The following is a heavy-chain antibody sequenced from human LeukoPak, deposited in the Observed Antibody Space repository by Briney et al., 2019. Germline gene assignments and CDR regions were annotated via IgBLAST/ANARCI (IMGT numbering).Heavy chain of an antibody. CDR2: ISSSSSYI. V-gene: IGHV3-21*01. Sequence: PGGSLRLSCAASEFTFSTYSMNWVRQAPGKGLEWVSSISSSSSYIYYADSVKGRFTISRDNAKNSLYLQMNSLRAEDTAVYYCAREYCSGGSCYFYYYYMDVWGKGTTVTVSS. CDR3: AREYCSGGSCYFYYYYMDV. CDR1: EFTFSTYS. J-gene: IGHJ6*03. D-gene: IGHD2-15*01.